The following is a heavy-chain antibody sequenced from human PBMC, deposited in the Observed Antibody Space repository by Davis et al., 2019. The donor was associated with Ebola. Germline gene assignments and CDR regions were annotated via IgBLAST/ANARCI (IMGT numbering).Heavy chain of an antibody. D-gene: IGHD2/OR15-2a*01. CDR1: GFTFSDYY. Sequence: GESLKISCAASGFTFSDYYMSWIRQAPEKGLEWVSYISGRGTTIYYADSVKGRFTISRDNAKHSLYLQVNSLRVEDTAVYYCARHGRLYYFDYWGQGTLVTVSS. CDR2: ISGRGTTI. V-gene: IGHV3-11*04. CDR3: ARHGRLYYFDY. J-gene: IGHJ4*02.